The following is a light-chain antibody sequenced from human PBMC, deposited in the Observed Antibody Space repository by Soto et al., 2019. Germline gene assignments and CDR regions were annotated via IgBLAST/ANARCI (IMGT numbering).Light chain of an antibody. Sequence: QSALTQPASVSGSPGQSITISCTGPSRDVGDYKYVSWYQQHPDKAPKLIIFVNSNRPSGVSNRFSGSKSGNTASLTISGLQAEDEADYYCSSYTSSDTPYVFGTGTKVTVL. J-gene: IGLJ1*01. CDR3: SSYTSSDTPYV. CDR1: SRDVGDYKY. V-gene: IGLV2-14*01. CDR2: VNS.